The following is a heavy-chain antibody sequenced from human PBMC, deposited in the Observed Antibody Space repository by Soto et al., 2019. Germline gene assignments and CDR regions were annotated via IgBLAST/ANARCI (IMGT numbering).Heavy chain of an antibody. CDR3: ARDDEQLVLVYYYGMDV. V-gene: IGHV3-33*01. D-gene: IGHD6-6*01. J-gene: IGHJ6*02. CDR2: IWYDGSNK. CDR1: GFTFSSYG. Sequence: QVQLVESGGGVVQPGRSLRLSCAASGFTFSSYGMHWVRQAPGKGLEWVAVIWYDGSNKYYADSVKGRFTISRDNSKNTLYLQMNSLRAEDTAVYYCARDDEQLVLVYYYGMDVWGQGTTVTVSS.